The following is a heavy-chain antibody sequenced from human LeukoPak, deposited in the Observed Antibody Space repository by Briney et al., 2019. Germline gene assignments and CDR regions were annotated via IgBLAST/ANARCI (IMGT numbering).Heavy chain of an antibody. CDR3: ASAQGWYYYDIPDS. D-gene: IGHD3-22*01. V-gene: IGHV3-30*04. CDR1: GFTFSSYA. Sequence: GGSLRLSCAASGFTFSSYAMHWVRQAPGKGPEWVAVISYDGSNKYYADSVKGRFTISRDNSKNTLYLQMNSLRAEDTAVYYCASAQGWYYYDIPDSWGQGTLVTVSS. CDR2: ISYDGSNK. J-gene: IGHJ4*02.